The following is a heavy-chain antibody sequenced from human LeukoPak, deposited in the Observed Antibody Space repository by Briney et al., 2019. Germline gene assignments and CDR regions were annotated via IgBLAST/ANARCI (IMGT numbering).Heavy chain of an antibody. J-gene: IGHJ5*02. CDR3: ARLEGSGWYSTPHYDP. Sequence: SETLSLTCTVSGDSISSSSYYWGWIRQPPGKGLEWIGSIYYSGSTYYNPSLKSRVTISVDTSKNQFSLKLSSVTAADTAVYYCARLEGSGWYSTPHYDPWGQGTLVTVSS. D-gene: IGHD6-19*01. CDR2: IYYSGST. V-gene: IGHV4-39*01. CDR1: GDSISSSSYY.